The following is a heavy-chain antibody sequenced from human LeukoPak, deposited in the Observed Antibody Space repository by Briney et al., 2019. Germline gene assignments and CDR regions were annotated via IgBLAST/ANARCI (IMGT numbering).Heavy chain of an antibody. V-gene: IGHV3-30*18. CDR3: AKIYGSGTANWFDP. J-gene: IGHJ5*02. CDR1: GFIFSSYG. D-gene: IGHD3-10*01. CDR2: ISYDGSNK. Sequence: GGSLRLSCAASGFIFSSYGMHWVRQAPGKGLEWVAVISYDGSNKYYADSVKGRFTISRDNSKNTLYLQMNSLRAEDTAVYYCAKIYGSGTANWFDPWGQGTLVTVSS.